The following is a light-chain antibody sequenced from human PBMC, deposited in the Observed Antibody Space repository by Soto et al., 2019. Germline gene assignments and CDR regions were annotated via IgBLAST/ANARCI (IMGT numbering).Light chain of an antibody. CDR3: QSYDSSLDGV. CDR2: GNN. J-gene: IGLJ2*01. Sequence: QSVLTQPPSVSGAPGQRVTISCTGSSSNIGAGYDVHWYQQLPGTAPKLLIYGNNNRPSGVPDRFSGSKSGTSASLAITGLQAEDDTDYYCQSYDSSLDGVFGGGTKLTVL. CDR1: SSNIGAGYD. V-gene: IGLV1-40*01.